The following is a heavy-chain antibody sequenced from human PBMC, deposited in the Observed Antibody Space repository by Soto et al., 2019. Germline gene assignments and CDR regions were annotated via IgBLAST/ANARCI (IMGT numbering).Heavy chain of an antibody. J-gene: IGHJ4*02. Sequence: EVQLLESGGGLVQPGGSPRRSCATSGFTFSSYAMSWVRQAPGKGLEWVSAISGRGGSTYYADSVKGLFTNYRDNSKNSLYLQMNSLRAEDTALYYCAKHCEVVASTLDYWGQGTLVTVSS. CDR3: AKHCEVVASTLDY. V-gene: IGHV3-23*01. D-gene: IGHD2-15*01. CDR1: GFTFSSYA. CDR2: ISGRGGST.